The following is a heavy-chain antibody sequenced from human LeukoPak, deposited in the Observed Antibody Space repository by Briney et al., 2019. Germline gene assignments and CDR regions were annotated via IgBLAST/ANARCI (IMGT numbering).Heavy chain of an antibody. Sequence: SVKVSCKASGSTFSSYAISWVRQAPGQGLEWMGGIIPIFGTANYAQKFQGRVTITADESTSTAYMELSSLRSEDTAVYYCASQLSVVPAAYAFDIWGQGTMVTVSS. CDR3: ASQLSVVPAAYAFDI. CDR1: GSTFSSYA. J-gene: IGHJ3*02. V-gene: IGHV1-69*13. CDR2: IIPIFGTA. D-gene: IGHD2-2*01.